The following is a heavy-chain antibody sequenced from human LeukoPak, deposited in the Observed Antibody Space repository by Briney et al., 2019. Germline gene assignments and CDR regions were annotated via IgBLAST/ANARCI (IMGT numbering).Heavy chain of an antibody. D-gene: IGHD6-13*01. V-gene: IGHV4-4*09. Sequence: SETLSLTCAVYGGSFSGYYWSWIRQPPGKGLEWIGYIYTSGSTNYNPSLKSRVTISVDTSKNQFSLKLSPVTAADTAVYYCARLVGARGIAAAGTPSTYYFDYWGQGTLVTVSS. J-gene: IGHJ4*02. CDR3: ARLVGARGIAAAGTPSTYYFDY. CDR2: IYTSGST. CDR1: GGSFSGYY.